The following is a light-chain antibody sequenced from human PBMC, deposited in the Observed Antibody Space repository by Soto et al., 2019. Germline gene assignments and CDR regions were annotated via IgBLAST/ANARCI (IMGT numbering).Light chain of an antibody. Sequence: QSVLTQPASVSGSPGQSITLSCTGTSSDIGGYDYVSWYQRHPGKAPKLIIYDVNNRPSGVSNRFSGSKSGNTASLTISGLQAEDEADYYCTSYASGSSQVVFGAGTQLTVL. CDR1: SSDIGGYDY. CDR2: DVN. CDR3: TSYASGSSQVV. J-gene: IGLJ2*01. V-gene: IGLV2-14*01.